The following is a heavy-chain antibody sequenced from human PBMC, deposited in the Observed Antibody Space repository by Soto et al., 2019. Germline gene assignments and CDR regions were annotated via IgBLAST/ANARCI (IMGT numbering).Heavy chain of an antibody. CDR3: TTVTALPLQDIMYV. Sequence: GEALNLSCEGSGYSFAPYWIGLVRQMPGKGQEWMGIIYPGDSDTKYSPSFQGQVTISADKSINTAYLQWSSLEASDTAIYYCTTVTALPLQDIMYVRVQPTT. V-gene: IGHV5-51*01. D-gene: IGHD2-21*02. J-gene: IGHJ6*02. CDR2: IYPGDSDT. CDR1: GYSFAPYW.